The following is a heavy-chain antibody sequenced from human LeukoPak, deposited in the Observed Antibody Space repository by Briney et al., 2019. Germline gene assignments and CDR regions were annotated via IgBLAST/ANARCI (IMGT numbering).Heavy chain of an antibody. V-gene: IGHV4-34*01. Sequence: SETLSLTCAVYGGPFSGYYWSWIRQPPGKGLEWIGEINHSGSTNYNPSLKSRVTISVDTSKNQFSLKLSSVTAADTAVYYCAMGQQLVSDAFDIWGQGTMVTVSS. CDR2: INHSGST. J-gene: IGHJ3*02. CDR3: AMGQQLVSDAFDI. D-gene: IGHD6-13*01. CDR1: GGPFSGYY.